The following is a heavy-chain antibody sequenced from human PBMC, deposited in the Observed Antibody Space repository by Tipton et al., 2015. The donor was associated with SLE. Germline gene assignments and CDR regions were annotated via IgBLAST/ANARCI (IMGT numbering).Heavy chain of an antibody. V-gene: IGHV4-38-2*01. CDR1: GYSISSGYY. CDR2: IYHSGST. J-gene: IGHJ4*02. Sequence: TLSLTCAVSGYSISSGYYCVWFRQPPGKGLEWIGSIYHSGSTYYNPSLKSRVTISVDTSKNQFSLKLSSVTAADTAVYYCASPITLVRGVTKDYWGQGTLVTVS. CDR3: ASPITLVRGVTKDY. D-gene: IGHD3-10*01.